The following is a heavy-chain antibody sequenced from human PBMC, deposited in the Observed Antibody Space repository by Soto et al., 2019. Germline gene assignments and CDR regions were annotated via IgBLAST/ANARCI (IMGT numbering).Heavy chain of an antibody. CDR1: GFTFSSYW. V-gene: IGHV3-7*01. CDR3: ARIGRIAGGGDY. D-gene: IGHD6-13*01. J-gene: IGHJ4*02. CDR2: IKPDGSEK. Sequence: EVQLVESGGGLVQPGGSLRLSCAASGFTFSSYWMSWVRQAPGKGLGWVANIKPDGSEKYYVDSVKGRFTISRDNAKNALYLQMNSRRAEDTAVYYCARIGRIAGGGDYWGQGTLVTVSS.